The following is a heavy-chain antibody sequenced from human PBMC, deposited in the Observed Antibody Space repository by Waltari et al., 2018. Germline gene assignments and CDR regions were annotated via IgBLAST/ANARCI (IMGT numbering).Heavy chain of an antibody. CDR2: IAYDGNTK. J-gene: IGHJ4*02. Sequence: QVQLVESGGGVVQPGRSLRLSCAASGFTFTRSAMHWVRQAPGKGMEWLAVIAYDGNTKFYADSVRGRFTISRDNSKNTLYLQMDSLRDEDTAAYYCARSIAATGTSYYPSDNWGQGTLVTVSS. CDR1: GFTFTRSA. D-gene: IGHD6-13*01. CDR3: ARSIAATGTSYYPSDN. V-gene: IGHV3-30*04.